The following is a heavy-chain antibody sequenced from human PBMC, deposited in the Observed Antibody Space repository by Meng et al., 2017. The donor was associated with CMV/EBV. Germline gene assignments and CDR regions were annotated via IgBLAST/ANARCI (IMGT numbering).Heavy chain of an antibody. D-gene: IGHD2-8*01. CDR3: AKDLYYSFDY. CDR1: SCTLRSFD. J-gene: IGHJ4*02. V-gene: IGHV3-30*02. CDR2: IAHAGSAK. Sequence: SGGGVVQPGGYTTTCCAASSCTLRSFDMLWVRQPPSKGLELVSVIAHAGSAKTYNDYVKGRFTISRDAYENTVYLEMNSLRVEDTSVYHCAKDLYYSFDYWGQGTLVTVSS.